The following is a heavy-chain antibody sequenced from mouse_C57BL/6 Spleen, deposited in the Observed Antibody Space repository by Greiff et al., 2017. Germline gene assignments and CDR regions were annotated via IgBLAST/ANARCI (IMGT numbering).Heavy chain of an antibody. CDR1: GYTFTDYN. V-gene: IGHV1-22*01. Sequence: VQLKQSGPELVKPGASVKMSCKASGYTFTDYNMHWVKQSHGKSLEWIGYINPNNGGTSYNQKFKGKATLTVNKSSSTAYMELRSLTSEDSAVYYCAKTYYGSSYPFDYWGQGTTLTVSS. CDR3: AKTYYGSSYPFDY. J-gene: IGHJ2*01. D-gene: IGHD1-1*01. CDR2: INPNNGGT.